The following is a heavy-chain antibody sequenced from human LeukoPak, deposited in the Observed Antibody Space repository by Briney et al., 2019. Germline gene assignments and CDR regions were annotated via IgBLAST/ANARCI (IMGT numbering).Heavy chain of an antibody. CDR3: ARQYYYYYMDV. J-gene: IGHJ6*03. CDR1: GGSFSGYY. V-gene: IGHV4-34*01. Sequence: SETLSLTCTVYGGSFSGYYWSWIRQPPGKGLEWIGEINHSGSTSYNPSLKSRVTISVDTSKNQFSLKLSSVTAADTAVYYCARQYYYYYMDVWGKGTTVTVSS. CDR2: INHSGST.